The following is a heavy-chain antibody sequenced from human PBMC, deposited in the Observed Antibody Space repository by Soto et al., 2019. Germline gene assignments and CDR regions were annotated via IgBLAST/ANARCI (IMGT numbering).Heavy chain of an antibody. V-gene: IGHV1-24*01. J-gene: IGHJ4*02. D-gene: IGHD1-26*01. CDR2: FDPEDGET. CDR3: ATDLRGLVGATS. Sequence: ASVKVSCEVSGYTLTELSMHWVRQAPGKGLEWMGGFDPEDGETIYAQKFQGRVTMTEDTSTDTAYMELSSLRSEDTAVYYCATDLRGLVGATSWGQGTLVTVSS. CDR1: GYTLTELS.